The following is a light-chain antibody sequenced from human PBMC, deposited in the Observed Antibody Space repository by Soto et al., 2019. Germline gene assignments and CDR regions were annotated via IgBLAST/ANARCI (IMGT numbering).Light chain of an antibody. J-gene: IGLJ2*01. CDR1: SSDVGAYKY. CDR3: CSFAGSYTYV. CDR2: DVT. V-gene: IGLV2-11*01. Sequence: QSALTQPHSVSGSPGQSVTISCTGTSSDVGAYKYVSWYLHHPGKAPKLIIYDVTVRPSGVPDRFSGSKSGNTASLIISGIQAEDEADYYCCSFAGSYTYVFGGGTKLTV.